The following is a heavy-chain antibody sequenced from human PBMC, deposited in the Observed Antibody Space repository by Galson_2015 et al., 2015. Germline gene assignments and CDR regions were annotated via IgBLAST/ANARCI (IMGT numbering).Heavy chain of an antibody. CDR3: VKRGGAGFKTEDSFDY. CDR2: IRSDGSSK. V-gene: IGHV3-64D*06. Sequence: SLRLSCAASGFTFSNYAMHWVRQAPGKGLEYVSVIRSDGSSKTHADSVKGRFTISRDNSKNTLYLQMSSLRAEDTAVYYCVKRGGAGFKTEDSFDYWGQGTLVTVSS. D-gene: IGHD3-16*01. J-gene: IGHJ4*02. CDR1: GFTFSNYA.